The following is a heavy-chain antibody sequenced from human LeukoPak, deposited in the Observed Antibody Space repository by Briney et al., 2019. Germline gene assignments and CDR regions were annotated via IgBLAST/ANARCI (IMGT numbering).Heavy chain of an antibody. J-gene: IGHJ5*02. D-gene: IGHD3-10*01. CDR2: IKQDGSEQ. V-gene: IGHV3-7*01. CDR1: GFTFTTYW. CDR3: ARPLMYYYGSETYFWFDP. Sequence: PGGSLRLSCAASGFTFTTYWMGWVRQAPGKGLEWVANIKQDGSEQYNVDSVKGRFTISRDNAKNSLSLQMNSLRAEDTAVYYCARPLMYYYGSETYFWFDPWGQGTLVTVSS.